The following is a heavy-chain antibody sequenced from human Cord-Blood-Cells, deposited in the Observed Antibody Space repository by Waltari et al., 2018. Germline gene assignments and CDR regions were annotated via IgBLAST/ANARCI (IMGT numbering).Heavy chain of an antibody. Sequence: QVQLVQSGAEVKKPGSSVKVSCKASGGTFSSYAISWVRQAPGHGLEWMGGIIPIFGTANDAQKFQRRVTITADESTSTAYMEPSSLRSEDTAVYYCARNKYGSGSYPLYYYYGMDVWGQGTTVTVSS. V-gene: IGHV1-69*01. D-gene: IGHD3-10*01. CDR3: ARNKYGSGSYPLYYYYGMDV. CDR2: IIPIFGTA. CDR1: GGTFSSYA. J-gene: IGHJ6*02.